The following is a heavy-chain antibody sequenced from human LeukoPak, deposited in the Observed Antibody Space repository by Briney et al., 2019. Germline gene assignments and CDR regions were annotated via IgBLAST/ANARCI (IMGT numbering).Heavy chain of an antibody. CDR3: AKPAAAANNYRDVSGYYFAFDY. CDR1: GFTFSRYA. CDR2: ISSSGGST. D-gene: IGHD3-22*01. Sequence: GWSLRLSCAASGFTFSRYAMSWVRQAPGKGLEWVSSISSSGGSTYYADSVKGGFTISRDNSKNTLYLQMNSLRAEDTAIYYCAKPAAAANNYRDVSGYYFAFDYWGQGTLVTVSS. J-gene: IGHJ4*02. V-gene: IGHV3-23*01.